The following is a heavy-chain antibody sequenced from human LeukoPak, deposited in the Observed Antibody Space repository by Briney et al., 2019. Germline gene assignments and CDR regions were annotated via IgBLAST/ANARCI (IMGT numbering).Heavy chain of an antibody. CDR3: AKEGRSLQTY. D-gene: IGHD5-24*01. CDR1: GFMFSGNW. J-gene: IGHJ4*02. CDR2: IKEDGTET. V-gene: IGHV3-7*03. Sequence: GGSLRLSCAASGFMFSGNWVSWVRLAPGKGLEWVANIKEDGTETYYVDSVKGRFTISRDNAKNSLYLQMNSLRVEDTAVYYCAKEGRSLQTYWGQGTLVTVSS.